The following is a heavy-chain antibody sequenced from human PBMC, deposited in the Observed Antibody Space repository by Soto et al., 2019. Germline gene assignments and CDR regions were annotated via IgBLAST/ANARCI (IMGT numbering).Heavy chain of an antibody. CDR3: ARARYSWFDY. Sequence: KTSETLSLTCADYGGSFSGYYWSWIRQPPGKGLEWIGEINDSGSTNYNPSLKSRVAISVDTSKNQFSLKLSSVTAADTAVYYCARARYSWFDYWGEGTLVTVSS. CDR2: INDSGST. D-gene: IGHD4-4*01. J-gene: IGHJ4*02. V-gene: IGHV4-34*01. CDR1: GGSFSGYY.